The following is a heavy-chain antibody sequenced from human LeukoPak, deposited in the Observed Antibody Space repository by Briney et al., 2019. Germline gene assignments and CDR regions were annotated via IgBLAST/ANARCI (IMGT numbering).Heavy chain of an antibody. V-gene: IGHV4-39*07. CDR1: GGSISSRSFC. Sequence: SETLSLTCTVSGGSISSRSFCWGWIRQPPGKGLEWIGSFCYSGDTYYNPSLKSRVTISVDTSKNQFSLKLSSVTAADTAVYYCAREIEYVWYFDLWGRGTLVTVSS. CDR3: AREIEYVWYFDL. CDR2: FCYSGDT. J-gene: IGHJ2*01. D-gene: IGHD2/OR15-2a*01.